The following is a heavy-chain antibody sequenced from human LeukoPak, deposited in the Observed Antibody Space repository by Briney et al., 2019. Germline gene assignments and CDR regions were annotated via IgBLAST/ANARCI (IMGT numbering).Heavy chain of an antibody. Sequence: SETLSLTCTVSGASISDYYWSWFRQPPGKGLEWIGYVDNSGSTNYNPSLKSRVTISVDMSKNQVSLKVKSVTAADTAVYYCARVPNYGDHGYTFDIWGQGTKVTVSS. CDR3: ARVPNYGDHGYTFDI. D-gene: IGHD4-17*01. CDR2: VDNSGST. V-gene: IGHV4-59*01. CDR1: GASISDYY. J-gene: IGHJ3*02.